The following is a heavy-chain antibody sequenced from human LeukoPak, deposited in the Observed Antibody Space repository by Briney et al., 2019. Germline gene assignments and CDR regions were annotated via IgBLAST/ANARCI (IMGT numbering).Heavy chain of an antibody. CDR3: AREDLWFGEA. Sequence: GGSLRLSCEASGFTFSNYWMHWVRQGPGMGLVWVSRINVDGTTTNYADSVRGRFTISRDNAKNTLFLQMNSLSAEDTAVYYCAREDLWFGEAWGQGTLVTVSA. J-gene: IGHJ5*02. CDR1: GFTFSNYW. V-gene: IGHV3-74*01. D-gene: IGHD3-10*01. CDR2: INVDGTTT.